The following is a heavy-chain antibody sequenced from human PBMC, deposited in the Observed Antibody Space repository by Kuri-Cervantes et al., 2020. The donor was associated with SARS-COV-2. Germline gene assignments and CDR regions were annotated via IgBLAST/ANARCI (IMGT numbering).Heavy chain of an antibody. CDR3: ARGTTIFGVATDY. J-gene: IGHJ4*02. V-gene: IGHV4-59*01. CDR1: DGSISSYY. D-gene: IGHD3-3*01. CDR2: IYYSGST. Sequence: SETLSLTCTVSDGSISSYYWSWIRQPPGKGLEWIGYIYYSGSTNYNPSLKSQVTISVDTSKNQFSLKLSSVTAADTAVYYCARGTTIFGVATDYWGQGTLVTVSS.